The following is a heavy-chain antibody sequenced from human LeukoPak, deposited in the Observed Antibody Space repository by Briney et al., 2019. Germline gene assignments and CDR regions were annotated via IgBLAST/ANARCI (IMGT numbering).Heavy chain of an antibody. CDR1: GFTFSNAW. V-gene: IGHV3-53*01. D-gene: IGHD6-6*01. CDR2: IYGGGAT. Sequence: PGGSLRLSCAGSGFTFSNAWMCWVRQAPGKGLEWVSVIYGGGATYYADSVRGRFTISRDNFENTLFLQMDNLRAEDTAVYYCTRLLPSSHHFFDSWGQGTLVAVSS. CDR3: TRLLPSSHHFFDS. J-gene: IGHJ4*02.